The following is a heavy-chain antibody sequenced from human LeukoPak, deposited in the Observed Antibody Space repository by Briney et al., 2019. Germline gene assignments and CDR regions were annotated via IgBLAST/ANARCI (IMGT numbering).Heavy chain of an antibody. CDR1: GGSISSYY. Sequence: PSETLSLTCTVSGGSISSYYWSWVRQPPGKGLEWIGYIYYSGSTNYNPSLKSRVTMSVDTSKNQFSLKLSSVTAADTAVYYCVRGGIVGTTAQIPPFDYWGQGTLVTVSS. V-gene: IGHV4-59*01. CDR3: VRGGIVGTTAQIPPFDY. CDR2: IYYSGST. J-gene: IGHJ4*02. D-gene: IGHD1-26*01.